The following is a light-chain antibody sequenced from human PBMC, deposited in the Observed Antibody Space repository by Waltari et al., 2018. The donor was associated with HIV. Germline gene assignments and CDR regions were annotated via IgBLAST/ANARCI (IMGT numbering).Light chain of an antibody. Sequence: DIVMTQSPLSLPVTPGETASISCRSSQSLLYSNGHNSLDWYLQKPGKSSQLLIYWGSSCAAGVPDRFSVSGSGTDFTLIISRVEAEDVGVYYCMQELQTPRTFGQGTRVEIK. CDR1: QSLLYSNGHNS. CDR2: WGS. V-gene: IGKV2-28*01. J-gene: IGKJ1*01. CDR3: MQELQTPRT.